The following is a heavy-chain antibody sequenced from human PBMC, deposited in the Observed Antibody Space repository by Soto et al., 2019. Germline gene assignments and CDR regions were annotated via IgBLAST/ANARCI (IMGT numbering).Heavy chain of an antibody. CDR3: ARDHSSWVDP. V-gene: IGHV4-31*03. CDR1: GCSISSGDYY. Sequence: PSETLSLTCTFSGCSISSGDYYWSWIRQHPGKGLEWIGYIYYSGSTYYNPSLKSRVTISVDTSKNQFSLKLSSVTAADTAVYYCARDHSSWVDPWGQGTLVTVSS. J-gene: IGHJ5*02. D-gene: IGHD6-13*01. CDR2: IYYSGST.